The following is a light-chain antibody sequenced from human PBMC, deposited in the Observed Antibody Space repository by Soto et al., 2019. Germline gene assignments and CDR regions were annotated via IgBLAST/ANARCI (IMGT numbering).Light chain of an antibody. V-gene: IGKV3-15*01. CDR2: GAS. J-gene: IGKJ4*01. Sequence: DIVMTQSPATLSVSPGERATLSCRASQSVRSHLAWYQQKPGQAPSLLIFGASTRATGVPARFSGSESGTEFTLTISSLQSEDVAVYFCQQYNDWPRTFGGGTKVDIK. CDR3: QQYNDWPRT. CDR1: QSVRSH.